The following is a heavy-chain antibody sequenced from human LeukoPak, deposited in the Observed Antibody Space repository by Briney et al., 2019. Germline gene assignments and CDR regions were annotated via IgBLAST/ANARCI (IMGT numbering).Heavy chain of an antibody. V-gene: IGHV4-59*01. CDR1: GGSISSYY. Sequence: SKTLSLTCTVSGGSISSYYWSWIRQPPGKGLEWIGYIYYSGSTNYNPSLKSRVTISVDTSKNQFSLKLSSVTAADTAVYYCARGGIVVANFDYWGQGTLVTVSS. J-gene: IGHJ4*02. CDR2: IYYSGST. D-gene: IGHD3-22*01. CDR3: ARGGIVVANFDY.